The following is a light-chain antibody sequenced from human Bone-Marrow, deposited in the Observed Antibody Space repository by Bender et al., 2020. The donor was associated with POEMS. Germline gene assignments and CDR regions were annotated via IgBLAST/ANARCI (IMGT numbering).Light chain of an antibody. J-gene: IGLJ3*02. V-gene: IGLV1-47*01. Sequence: QSVLTQPPSASGTPGQRVTISCSGGSSNIGSNSVFWYQQLAGAAPKLLIHRDNKRPSGVPDRFSGSKSGTSASLAISGLRSEDEADFYCAAWDDTLSGPVFGGGTKLTVL. CDR2: RDN. CDR1: SSNIGSNS. CDR3: AAWDDTLSGPV.